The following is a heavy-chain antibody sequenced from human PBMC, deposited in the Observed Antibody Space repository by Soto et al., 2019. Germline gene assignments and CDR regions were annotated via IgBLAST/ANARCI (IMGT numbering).Heavy chain of an antibody. Sequence: SETLSLTCAVSGGSISSGGYSWSWIRQPPGKGLEWIGYIYHSGSTYYNPSLKSRVTISVDRSKNQFSLKLSSVTAADMAVYYCARVPDRWGQGILVTVSS. CDR1: GGSISSGGYS. V-gene: IGHV4-30-2*01. D-gene: IGHD2-2*01. CDR3: ARVPDR. J-gene: IGHJ5*02. CDR2: IYHSGST.